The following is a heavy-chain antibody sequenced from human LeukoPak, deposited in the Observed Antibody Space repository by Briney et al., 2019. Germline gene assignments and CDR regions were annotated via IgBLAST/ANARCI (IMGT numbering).Heavy chain of an antibody. J-gene: IGHJ4*02. CDR1: GFTFSSYW. D-gene: IGHD5-18*01. CDR3: ARHLSGVAGYTYGRGIDY. V-gene: IGHV3-7*01. Sequence: GGSPRLSSAASGFTFSSYWMSWVRQAPGKGLEWVANIKKDGSEKYYVDSVKGRFTISRDNAKTSLFLQMNSLRAEDSAVYYCARHLSGVAGYTYGRGIDYWGQGTLVTVSS. CDR2: IKKDGSEK.